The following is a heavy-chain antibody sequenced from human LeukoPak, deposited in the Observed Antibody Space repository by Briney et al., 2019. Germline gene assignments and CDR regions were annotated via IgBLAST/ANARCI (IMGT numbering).Heavy chain of an antibody. J-gene: IGHJ6*03. D-gene: IGHD6-13*01. CDR2: ISSSSSTI. CDR1: GFTFNSYS. CDR3: AREGNYNMDV. V-gene: IGHV3-48*01. Sequence: GGSLRLSCAASGFTFNSYSMNWVRQAPGKGLEWVSYISSSSSTIYYADSVKGRFTISRDNAKNSLYLQMNSLRAEDTAVYYCAREGNYNMDVWGKGTTVTVSS.